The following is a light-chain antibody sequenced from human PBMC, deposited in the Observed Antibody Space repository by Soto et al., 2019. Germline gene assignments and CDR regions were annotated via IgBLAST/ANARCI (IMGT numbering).Light chain of an antibody. CDR1: QSVSSY. CDR3: QQYNTSPFT. CDR2: GAS. J-gene: IGKJ2*01. V-gene: IGKV3-20*01. Sequence: ESVLTHSPGTLSLSPGERATLSCRASQSVSSYLAWYQENPGQAPRLLIYGASSRATGIPDRFSGSGSGTDFTLTISRLEPEDFALYYCQQYNTSPFTFGQGTKVDIK.